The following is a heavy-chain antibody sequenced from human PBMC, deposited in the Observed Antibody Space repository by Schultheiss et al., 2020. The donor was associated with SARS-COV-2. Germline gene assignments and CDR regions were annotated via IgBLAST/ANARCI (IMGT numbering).Heavy chain of an antibody. J-gene: IGHJ4*02. CDR2: ISSSSSYI. D-gene: IGHD3-22*01. Sequence: ESLKISCAASGFIFSSYSMNWVRQAPGKGLEWVSSISSSSSYIYYADSVKGRFTISRDNAKNSLYLQMNSLRAEDTALYYCARHSVGYYHADYWGQGTLVTVSS. CDR3: ARHSVGYYHADY. CDR1: GFIFSSYS. V-gene: IGHV3-21*01.